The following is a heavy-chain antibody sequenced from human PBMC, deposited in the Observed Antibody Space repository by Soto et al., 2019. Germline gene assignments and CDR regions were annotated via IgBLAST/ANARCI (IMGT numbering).Heavy chain of an antibody. CDR1: GGSISSYY. D-gene: IGHD3-3*01. J-gene: IGHJ4*02. V-gene: IGHV4-59*01. CDR2: IYYSGST. Sequence: PSETLSLTCTVSGGSISSYYWSWIRQPPGKGLEWIGYIYYSGSTNYNPSLKSRVTISVDTSKNQFSLKLSSVTAADTAVYYCARNGGCITIFGTFDYWGQGTLVTVSS. CDR3: ARNGGCITIFGTFDY.